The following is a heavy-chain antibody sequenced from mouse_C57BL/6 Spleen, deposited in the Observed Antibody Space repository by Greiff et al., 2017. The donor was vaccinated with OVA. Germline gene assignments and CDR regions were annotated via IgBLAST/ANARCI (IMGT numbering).Heavy chain of an antibody. Sequence: EVQLQESGGGLVQPGGSMKLSCVASGFTFSNYWMNWVRQSPEKGLEWVAQIRLKSDNYATHYAESVKGRFTISRDDSKSSVYLQMNNLRAEDTGIYYCTNYDGYLWGQGTLVTVSA. D-gene: IGHD2-3*01. CDR1: GFTFSNYW. V-gene: IGHV6-3*01. CDR2: IRLKSDNYAT. J-gene: IGHJ3*01. CDR3: TNYDGYL.